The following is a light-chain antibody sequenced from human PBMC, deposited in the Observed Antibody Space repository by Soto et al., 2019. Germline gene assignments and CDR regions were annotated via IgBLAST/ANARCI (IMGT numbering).Light chain of an antibody. CDR2: DAS. Sequence: EIVLTQSPGTLSLSPGERATLSCRASQSVGNNYLAWYQQKPGQAPRFLIYDASSRATGIPDRFSGSGSGTDFTLTISSLEPEDFAVYYCQQYGSTPLTFGGGPKVEIK. CDR1: QSVGNNY. V-gene: IGKV3-20*01. CDR3: QQYGSTPLT. J-gene: IGKJ4*01.